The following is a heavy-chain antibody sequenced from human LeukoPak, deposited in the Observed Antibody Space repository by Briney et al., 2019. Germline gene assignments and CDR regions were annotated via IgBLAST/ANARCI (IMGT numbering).Heavy chain of an antibody. J-gene: IGHJ4*02. CDR1: GFTVSSNE. D-gene: IGHD6-13*01. CDR3: KSGSQQLGSLSVGIN. CDR2: ISGGST. V-gene: IGHV3-38-3*01. Sequence: GGYLRLSCAASGFTVSSNELSWVRQAPGKGLEWVSSISGGSTYYADSRKGRFAISRDNSKNTLHLQMNSLRAEDTAVYYCKSGSQQLGSLSVGINWGQGTLVTVSS.